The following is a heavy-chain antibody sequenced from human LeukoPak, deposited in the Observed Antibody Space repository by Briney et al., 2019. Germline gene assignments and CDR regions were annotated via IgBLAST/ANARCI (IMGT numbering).Heavy chain of an antibody. V-gene: IGHV3-21*01. CDR2: ISSSSSYI. CDR3: ARATTYDILTGYFDY. CDR1: GFTFSSYS. D-gene: IGHD3-9*01. Sequence: GGSLRLSCAASGFTFSSYSMNWVRQAPGKGLEWVSSISSSSSYIYYADSVKGRFTISRDNAKNSLYLQMNSLRAEDTAVYYCARATTYDILTGYFDYWGQGTLVTVSS. J-gene: IGHJ4*02.